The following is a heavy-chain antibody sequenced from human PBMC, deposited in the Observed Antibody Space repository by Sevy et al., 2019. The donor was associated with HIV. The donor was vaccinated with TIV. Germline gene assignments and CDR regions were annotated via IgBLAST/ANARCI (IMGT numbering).Heavy chain of an antibody. V-gene: IGHV3-21*01. CDR3: VRGDRGSVITRYYFGY. CDR2: ISRSSSYI. D-gene: IGHD3-22*01. Sequence: GGSLRLSCATSGFFFNTYNMNWVRQAPGKGLEWVSSISRSSSYIKYADSVEGRFTISRDNAENSLFLQMNSLRAEDTAVYYCVRGDRGSVITRYYFGYWGQGTLVTVSS. J-gene: IGHJ4*02. CDR1: GFFFNTYN.